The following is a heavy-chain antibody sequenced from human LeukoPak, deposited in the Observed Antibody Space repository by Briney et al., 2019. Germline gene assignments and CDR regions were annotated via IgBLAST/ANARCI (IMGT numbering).Heavy chain of an antibody. J-gene: IGHJ3*02. CDR3: ARGGPDWGDAFDI. CDR1: GYTFTGYY. D-gene: IGHD3-16*01. CDR2: INPNSGGT. V-gene: IGHV1-2*02. Sequence: GASVQVSCKASGYTFTGYYMHWVRQAPGQGLEWMGWINPNSGGTSYAQKFQGRVTMTRDTSISTAYMELSRLRSDDTAVYYCARGGPDWGDAFDIWGQGTMVTVSS.